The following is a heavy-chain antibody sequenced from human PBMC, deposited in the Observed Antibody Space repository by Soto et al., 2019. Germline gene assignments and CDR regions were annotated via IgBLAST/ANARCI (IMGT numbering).Heavy chain of an antibody. CDR1: GGSVSSGSHY. V-gene: IGHV4-61*01. Sequence: SETLSLTCTVSGGSVSSGSHYWSWIRQPPXKGLEWIAYIYHTGSADYNPSLKSRVAISVDVSKNQVSLRLDSVTAADTAMYYCARDRPDNSNSFDAFDIWGQGTMVTVSS. CDR2: IYHTGSA. D-gene: IGHD1-1*01. CDR3: ARDRPDNSNSFDAFDI. J-gene: IGHJ3*02.